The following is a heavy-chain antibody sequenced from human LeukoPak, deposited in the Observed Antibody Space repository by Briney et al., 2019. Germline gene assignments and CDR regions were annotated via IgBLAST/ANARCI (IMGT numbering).Heavy chain of an antibody. D-gene: IGHD3-22*01. CDR1: GFTFSTYA. V-gene: IGHV3-23*01. CDR2: VRGDGFGT. Sequence: PGGSLRLYCAASGFTFSTYAMSWVRQAPGKGLKWVSAVRGDGFGTFYADSVKGRFSISRDNAKTTLYLQMNSLRAADTAVYYCAKFRVVTTSRGVGLDYWGQGTLVTVSS. J-gene: IGHJ4*02. CDR3: AKFRVVTTSRGVGLDY.